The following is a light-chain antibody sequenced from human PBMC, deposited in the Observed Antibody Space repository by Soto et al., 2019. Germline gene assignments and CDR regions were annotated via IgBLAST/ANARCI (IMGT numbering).Light chain of an antibody. V-gene: IGKV1-5*01. CDR2: QAS. Sequence: DIQMTQSPSTLPASVGDRVTITCRASQSISNCLAWYQQKPGTAPKVLIYQASNLQSGVPSRFSGSGSGTEFTLTISSLQPDDFATYFCQQYKSYSFGQGTKVEI. J-gene: IGKJ1*01. CDR1: QSISNC. CDR3: QQYKSYS.